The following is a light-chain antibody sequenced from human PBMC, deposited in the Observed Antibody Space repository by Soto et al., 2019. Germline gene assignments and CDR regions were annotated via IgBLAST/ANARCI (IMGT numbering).Light chain of an antibody. J-gene: IGKJ1*01. Sequence: DIQMTQCPSTLSASVGDTVTIACRASESIDNWLAWYQQKPGKAPKLLIFAASTLVRGVPSRFSGRGSGTEFTLTISSLQAEDFATYYCQQLKSYPQTFGQGTKVDI. CDR1: ESIDNW. CDR3: QQLKSYPQT. V-gene: IGKV1-5*01. CDR2: AAS.